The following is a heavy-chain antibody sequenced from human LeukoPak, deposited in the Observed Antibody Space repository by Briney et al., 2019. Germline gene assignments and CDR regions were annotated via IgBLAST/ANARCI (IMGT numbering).Heavy chain of an antibody. J-gene: IGHJ4*02. CDR2: IWYDGSNK. CDR1: GFTFSSYG. V-gene: IGHV3-33*01. CDR3: ARAQATVTTPVDY. D-gene: IGHD4-17*01. Sequence: GRSLRLSCAASGFTFSSYGMHWVRQAPGKGLEWVAVIWYDGSNKYYADSVKGRFTISRDNSKNTLYLQMNSLRAEDTAVYYCARAQATVTTPVDYWGQGTLVTVSS.